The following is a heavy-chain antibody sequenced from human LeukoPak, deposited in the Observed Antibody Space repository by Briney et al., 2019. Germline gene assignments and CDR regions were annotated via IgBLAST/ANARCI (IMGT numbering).Heavy chain of an antibody. Sequence: GASVKVSCKASGYTFTNYHITWVRQATGQGLEWMGWMNPNSGDTGYAQKFQGRVTMTRSTSLSTVYTELSSLRSEDTAVYYCARGNTGYDGNYYYYMDVWGKGTTVTISS. V-gene: IGHV1-8*01. J-gene: IGHJ6*03. CDR2: MNPNSGDT. CDR3: ARGNTGYDGNYYYYMDV. D-gene: IGHD5-12*01. CDR1: GYTFTNYH.